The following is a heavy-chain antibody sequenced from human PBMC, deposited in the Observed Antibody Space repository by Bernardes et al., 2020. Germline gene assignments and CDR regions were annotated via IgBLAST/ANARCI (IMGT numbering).Heavy chain of an antibody. CDR1: GGTFSSYA. V-gene: IGHV1-69*13. J-gene: IGHJ5*02. CDR2: IIPIFGTA. D-gene: IGHD6-13*01. Sequence: SVKVSCKASGGTFSSYAISWVRQAPGQGLEWMGGIIPIFGTANYAQKFQGRVTITADESTSTAYMELSSLRSEDTAVYYCARSEAGYSSSWYSTWGQGTLVTVSS. CDR3: ARSEAGYSSSWYST.